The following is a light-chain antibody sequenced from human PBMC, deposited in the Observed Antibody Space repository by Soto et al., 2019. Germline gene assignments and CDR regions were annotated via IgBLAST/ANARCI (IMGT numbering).Light chain of an antibody. CDR3: SSYAGSNLWV. J-gene: IGLJ3*02. CDR2: EVS. V-gene: IGLV2-8*01. Sequence: QSALTQPPSASGSPGQSVTISCTGTSSDVGGYNYVSRYQQHPGKAPKLMIYEVSKRTSGVPDRFSGSKSGNTASLTVSGLQAEDEADYYCSSYAGSNLWVFGGGTKLTVL. CDR1: SSDVGGYNY.